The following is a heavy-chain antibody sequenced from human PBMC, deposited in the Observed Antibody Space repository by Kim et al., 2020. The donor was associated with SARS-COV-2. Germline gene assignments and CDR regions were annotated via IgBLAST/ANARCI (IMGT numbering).Heavy chain of an antibody. CDR2: IIPIFGTA. J-gene: IGHJ4*02. CDR3: ARGDLSYYGSGSYHPPLDY. V-gene: IGHV1-69*13. CDR1: GGTFSSYA. Sequence: SVKVSCKASGGTFSSYAISWVRQAPGQGLEWMGGIIPIFGTANYAQKFQGRVTITADESTSTAYMELSSLRSEDTAVYYCARGDLSYYGSGSYHPPLDYWGQGTLVTVSS. D-gene: IGHD3-10*01.